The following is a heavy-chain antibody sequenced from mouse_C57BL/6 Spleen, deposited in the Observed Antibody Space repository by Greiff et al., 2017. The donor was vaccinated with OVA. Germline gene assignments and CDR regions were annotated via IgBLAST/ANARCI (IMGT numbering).Heavy chain of an antibody. Sequence: QVQLQQSGAELVRPGASVTLSCKASGYTFTDYEMHWVKQTPVHGLEWIGAIDPETGGTAYNQKFKGKAILTADKSSSTAYMELRSLTSEDSAVYYCTRVNYGNPFAYWGQGTLVTVSA. CDR3: TRVNYGNPFAY. J-gene: IGHJ3*01. CDR2: IDPETGGT. V-gene: IGHV1-15*01. CDR1: GYTFTDYE. D-gene: IGHD2-1*01.